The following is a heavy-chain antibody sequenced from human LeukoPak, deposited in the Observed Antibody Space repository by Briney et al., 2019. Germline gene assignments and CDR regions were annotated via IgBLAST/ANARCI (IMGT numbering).Heavy chain of an antibody. V-gene: IGHV3-33*06. CDR3: AKVYSSSWYAVFDY. CDR2: IWYDGSNK. J-gene: IGHJ4*02. CDR1: GFTFSSYA. Sequence: GESLKISCAASGFTFSSYAMHWVRQAPGKGLEWVAVIWYDGSNKYYADSVKGRFTISRDNSKNTLYLQMNSLRAEDTAVYYCAKVYSSSWYAVFDYWGQGTLATVSS. D-gene: IGHD6-13*01.